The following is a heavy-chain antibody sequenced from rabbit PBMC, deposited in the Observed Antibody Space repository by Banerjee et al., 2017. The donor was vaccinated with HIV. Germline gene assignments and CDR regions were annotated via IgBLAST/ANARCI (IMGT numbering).Heavy chain of an antibody. CDR2: IYTGSGGST. J-gene: IGHJ4*01. V-gene: IGHV1S45*01. CDR1: GFSFSSSYW. D-gene: IGHD1-1*01. Sequence: EESRGDLVKPEGSLALTCTASGFSFSSSYWIMWVRQAPGKGLEWIGYIYTGSGGSTGYASWAKGRFTISKASSTAVTLRMTSLTVADTATYFCARQPASGGGVYNLWGPGTLVTVS. CDR3: ARQPASGGGVYNL.